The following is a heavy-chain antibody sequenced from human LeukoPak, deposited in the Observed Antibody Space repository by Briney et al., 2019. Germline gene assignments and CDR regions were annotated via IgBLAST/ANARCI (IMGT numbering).Heavy chain of an antibody. D-gene: IGHD3-10*01. CDR1: GFTFSSHD. V-gene: IGHV3-21*01. J-gene: IGHJ6*03. CDR2: ITARSKSI. CDR3: VREGSGSTHYMDV. Sequence: PGGSLRPSCATSGFTFSSHDTNWVRQAPGKGLEWVSSITARSKSIDYADSVKGRFAISRDNAKNSLFLQMDSLRVEDTAVYYCVREGSGSTHYMDVWGKGTTVTVSS.